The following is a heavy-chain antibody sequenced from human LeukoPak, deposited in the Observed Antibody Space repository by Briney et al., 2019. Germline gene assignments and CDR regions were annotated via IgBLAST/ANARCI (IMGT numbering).Heavy chain of an antibody. Sequence: PGGSLRLSCVPSGFSFSNYAMSWVRQAPGKGLEWVSTISSTGGSTYYADSVKGRFTISRANSKNTLYLQMNSLRVEDTAIYYCAKDPSPYCGGDCYFDCWGQGTLVTVSS. CDR3: AKDPSPYCGGDCYFDC. V-gene: IGHV3-23*01. D-gene: IGHD2-21*02. CDR2: ISSTGGST. J-gene: IGHJ4*02. CDR1: GFSFSNYA.